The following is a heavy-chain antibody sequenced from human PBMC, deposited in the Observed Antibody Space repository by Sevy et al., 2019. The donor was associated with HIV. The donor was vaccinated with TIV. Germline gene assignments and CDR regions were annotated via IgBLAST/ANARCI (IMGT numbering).Heavy chain of an antibody. J-gene: IGHJ6*02. CDR3: ARGETTIFGVPVGYYGMDV. D-gene: IGHD3-3*01. CDR2: ISSDGSRT. Sequence: GGSLRLSCAASGFTFSSYWMHWVRQVPGKGLVWVSRISSDGSRTTYADSVKGRFTVSRDNDKNTLYLQMNSLRAEDTAVYYCARGETTIFGVPVGYYGMDVWGQGTTVTVSS. CDR1: GFTFSSYW. V-gene: IGHV3-74*01.